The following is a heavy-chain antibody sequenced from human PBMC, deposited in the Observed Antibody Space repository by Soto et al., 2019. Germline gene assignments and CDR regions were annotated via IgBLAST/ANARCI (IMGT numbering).Heavy chain of an antibody. CDR2: LHDRGRS. Sequence: QLQLLESGPGLVKPSETLSLGCSVSCASIPRAFSSWGWIRLPPGTGLEWIGSLHDRGRSYYIPSLKRRVTITVDTSTNQYPRTLSSVTAADTAVYYCERHSGDGYTPGDSWGQGTLVTVSS. V-gene: IGHV4-39*01. CDR3: ERHSGDGYTPGDS. J-gene: IGHJ5*01. D-gene: IGHD5-12*01. CDR1: CASIPRAFSS.